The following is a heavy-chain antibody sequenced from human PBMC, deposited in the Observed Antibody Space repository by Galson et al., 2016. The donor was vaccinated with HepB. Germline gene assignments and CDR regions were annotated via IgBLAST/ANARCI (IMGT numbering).Heavy chain of an antibody. V-gene: IGHV3-30*03. CDR3: ARFGYGFDY. D-gene: IGHD5-18*01. CDR1: GFTFSNYG. CDR2: ISYEESDK. J-gene: IGHJ4*02. Sequence: SLRLSCAASGFTFSNYGMHWVRQAPGKGLEWVALISYEESDKYYVDSVKGRFTISRDNAKNSLYLQMNSLRAEDTSVYYCARFGYGFDYWGQGTLVTVSS.